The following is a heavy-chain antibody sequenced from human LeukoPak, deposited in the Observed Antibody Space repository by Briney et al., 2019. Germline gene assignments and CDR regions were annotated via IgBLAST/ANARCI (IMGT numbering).Heavy chain of an antibody. D-gene: IGHD2-15*01. Sequence: GGSLRLSCAASGFTFSDYYMSWIRQAPGKGLEWVSYISSSSSYTNYADSVKGRFTISRDNAKNSLYLQMNSLRAGDTAVYYCARVRSTCSGGSCYSGVDWFDPWGQGTLVTVSS. CDR1: GFTFSDYY. CDR2: ISSSSSYT. J-gene: IGHJ5*02. CDR3: ARVRSTCSGGSCYSGVDWFDP. V-gene: IGHV3-11*06.